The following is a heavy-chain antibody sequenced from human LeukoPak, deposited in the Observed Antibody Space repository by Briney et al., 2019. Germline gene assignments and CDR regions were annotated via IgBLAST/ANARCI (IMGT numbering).Heavy chain of an antibody. D-gene: IGHD3-10*01. CDR2: INPSGGST. CDR3: ARDVGATLLIDY. J-gene: IGHJ4*02. CDR1: GYTFTSYD. Sequence: ASVKVSCKASGYTFTSYDINWVRQATGQGLEWMGIINPSGGSTSYAQKFQGRVTMTRDTSTTTVYMELSSLRSEDTAVYYCARDVGATLLIDYWGQGTLVTVSS. V-gene: IGHV1-46*01.